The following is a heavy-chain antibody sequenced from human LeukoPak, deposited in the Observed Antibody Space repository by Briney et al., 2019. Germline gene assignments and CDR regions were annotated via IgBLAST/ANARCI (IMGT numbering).Heavy chain of an antibody. CDR1: GFTFSSYG. CDR2: IRYDGSNK. V-gene: IGHV3-30*02. Sequence: GGSLRLSCAASGFTFSSYGMHWVRQAPGKGLERVAFIRYDGSNKYYADSVKGRFTISRDNSKNTLYLQMNSLRAEDTAVYYCAKDAIAVAAYYYMDVWGKGTTVTVSS. CDR3: AKDAIAVAAYYYMDV. D-gene: IGHD6-19*01. J-gene: IGHJ6*03.